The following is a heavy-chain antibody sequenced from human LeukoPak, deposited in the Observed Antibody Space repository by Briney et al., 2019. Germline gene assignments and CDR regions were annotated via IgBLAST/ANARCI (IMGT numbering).Heavy chain of an antibody. CDR1: GFTFISYW. CDR3: ARGYYEMDV. J-gene: IGHJ6*02. CDR2: INYDGSST. Sequence: PGGALRLSCEVSGFTFISYWMNWVRQVPGKGPVWVSRINYDGSSTNYADPVKGRFTISRDNAKNTLYLQMSSLRAEDTAVYFCARGYYEMDVWGQGTTVTVSS. V-gene: IGHV3-74*01.